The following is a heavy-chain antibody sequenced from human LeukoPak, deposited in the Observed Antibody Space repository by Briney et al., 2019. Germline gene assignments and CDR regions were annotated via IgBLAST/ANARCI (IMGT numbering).Heavy chain of an antibody. J-gene: IGHJ4*02. CDR3: AKFDY. CDR2: IFYDGTIQ. CDR1: GFTFTHYA. V-gene: IGHV3-30*18. Sequence: GGSLRLSCAASGFTFTHYAMHWVRQTPGKGLEWVAVIFYDGTIQYYSDSVRGRLIVSRDNPKNTLYLQMNSLRAEDTALYYCAKFDYWGQGTLVTVSS.